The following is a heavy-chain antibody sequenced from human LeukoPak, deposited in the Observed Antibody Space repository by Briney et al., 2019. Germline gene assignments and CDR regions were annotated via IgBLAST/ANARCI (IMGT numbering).Heavy chain of an antibody. Sequence: PSETLSLTCTVSGGSIRSYYWSWIRQPAGKGLEWIGRVYSSGSTNFNPSLKSRVAMSVDTSKSQFSLKLSSVTAADTAVYYCASGGRYCSSTSCYVWFDPWGQGTLVTVSS. CDR2: VYSSGST. J-gene: IGHJ5*02. D-gene: IGHD2-2*01. V-gene: IGHV4-4*07. CDR1: GGSIRSYY. CDR3: ASGGRYCSSTSCYVWFDP.